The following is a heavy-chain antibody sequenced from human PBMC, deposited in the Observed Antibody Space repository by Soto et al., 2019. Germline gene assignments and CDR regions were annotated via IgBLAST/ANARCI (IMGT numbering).Heavy chain of an antibody. J-gene: IGHJ5*02. D-gene: IGHD6-13*01. V-gene: IGHV4-39*01. CDR1: GGSISSSSYY. Sequence: SETLSLTCTVSGGSISSSSYYWGWIRQPPGKGLEWIGSIYYSGSTYYNPSLKSRVTISVDTSKNQFSLKLSSVTAADTAVYYCARGWLEGIAAAGLPFCWFDPWGQGTLVTVSS. CDR3: ARGWLEGIAAAGLPFCWFDP. CDR2: IYYSGST.